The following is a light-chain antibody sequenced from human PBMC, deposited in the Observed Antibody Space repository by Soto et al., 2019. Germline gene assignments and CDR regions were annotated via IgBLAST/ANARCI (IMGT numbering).Light chain of an antibody. CDR2: GAS. CDR1: QSVSNNY. CDR3: QQYDTSPWT. Sequence: EIVLRQSPGTLSLSPGERATLSCRASQSVSNNYLAWYQQKPGQAPRLLIYGASNRATGIPDRFSGSGSGTDFTLTISRLEPEDFAVYHCQQYDTSPWTFGQGTKVDIK. V-gene: IGKV3-20*01. J-gene: IGKJ1*01.